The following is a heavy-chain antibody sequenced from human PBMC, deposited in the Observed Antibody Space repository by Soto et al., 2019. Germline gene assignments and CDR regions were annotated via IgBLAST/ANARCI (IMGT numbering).Heavy chain of an antibody. D-gene: IGHD5-12*01. CDR1: GYTFTNYG. V-gene: IGHV1-18*01. CDR2: ITTDKGKT. J-gene: IGHJ6*02. Sequence: ASVKVSCKASGYTFTNYGISWVRQAPGQGLEWMGWITTDKGKTTYAQKFQGRVTMTTATSTSTVHMEVRSLRSDDTAFYYCAREGVAPYYYYGMDVWGHGTPVTVSS. CDR3: AREGVAPYYYYGMDV.